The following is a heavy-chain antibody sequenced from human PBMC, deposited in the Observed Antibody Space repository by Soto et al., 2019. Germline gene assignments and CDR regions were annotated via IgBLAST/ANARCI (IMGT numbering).Heavy chain of an antibody. CDR2: IIPIFGTA. D-gene: IGHD1-26*01. Sequence: SVKVSCKASGGTFSSYAISWVRQAPGQGLEWMGGIIPIFGTANYAQKFQGRVTITADESTSTAYMELSSLRSEDTAVYYCARPYEGAPLLSHYGMDVWGQGTTVTVSS. J-gene: IGHJ6*02. V-gene: IGHV1-69*01. CDR3: ARPYEGAPLLSHYGMDV. CDR1: GGTFSSYA.